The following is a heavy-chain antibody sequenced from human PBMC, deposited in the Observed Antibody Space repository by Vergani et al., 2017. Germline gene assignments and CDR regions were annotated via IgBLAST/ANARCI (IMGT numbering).Heavy chain of an antibody. CDR2: IKEDGSEK. D-gene: IGHD1-26*01. Sequence: EMQLVESGGGLVQPGGSLRLSCAASGFTFSSYWMSWVRQAPGKGLEWVANIKEDGSEKYSVDSVKGRFTISRDNAKNSLYLQMNSLRAEDTAVYYCAGDSDSTAIWSYYYGMDVWGQGTTVTVSS. V-gene: IGHV3-7*01. J-gene: IGHJ6*02. CDR3: AGDSDSTAIWSYYYGMDV. CDR1: GFTFSSYW.